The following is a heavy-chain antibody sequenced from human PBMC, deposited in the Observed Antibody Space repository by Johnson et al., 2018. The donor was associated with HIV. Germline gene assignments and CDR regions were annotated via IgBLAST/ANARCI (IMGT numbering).Heavy chain of an antibody. V-gene: IGHV3-30-3*01. CDR2: ISYDGSNK. D-gene: IGHD3-16*01. CDR1: GFTFSSYA. Sequence: QVQLVESGGGVVQPGRSLRLSCAASGFTFSSYAMHWVRQAPGKGLELVAVISYDGSNKYYADSVKGRFTISRDNSKNTLYLQMNSLRAEDTAVYYCACLAHDAFDIWGQGKMVTVSS. CDR3: ACLAHDAFDI. J-gene: IGHJ3*02.